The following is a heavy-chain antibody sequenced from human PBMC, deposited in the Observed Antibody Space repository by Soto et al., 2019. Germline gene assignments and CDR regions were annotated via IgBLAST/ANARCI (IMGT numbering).Heavy chain of an antibody. CDR1: GGSISSGDYY. Sequence: SETLSLTCTFSGGSISSGDYYWSWIRQPPGKGLEWIGYIYYSGSTYYNPSLKSRVTISVDTSKNQFSLKLSSVTAADTAVYYCARLNVDTAMARVRYYYYGMDVWGQGTTVTVSS. CDR3: ARLNVDTAMARVRYYYYGMDV. CDR2: IYYSGST. J-gene: IGHJ6*02. D-gene: IGHD5-18*01. V-gene: IGHV4-30-4*01.